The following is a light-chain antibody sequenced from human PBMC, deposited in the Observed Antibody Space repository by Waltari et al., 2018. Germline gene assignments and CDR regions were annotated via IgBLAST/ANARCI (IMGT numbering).Light chain of an antibody. CDR3: MQGTHWPPDT. CDR2: KVS. J-gene: IGKJ4*01. Sequence: DVVMTQSPLSLPVTLGQPASISCRSSQSLVYSDGNTYLNWFQQRPGQSPRRLIYKVSNRDSGVPYRCSGSGSGTDFTLKISKVEAEDVGVYYCMQGTHWPPDTFGGGTKVEIK. V-gene: IGKV2-30*01. CDR1: QSLVYSDGNTY.